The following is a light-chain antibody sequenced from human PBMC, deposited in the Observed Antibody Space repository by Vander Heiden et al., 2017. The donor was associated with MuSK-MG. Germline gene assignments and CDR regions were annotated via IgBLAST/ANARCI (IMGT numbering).Light chain of an antibody. V-gene: IGKV1-39*01. CDR2: DAS. CDR3: RQSYSTTRT. J-gene: IGKJ1*01. CDR1: QSISSY. Sequence: DIQLTQSPSSLSAAVGDRVTITCRASQSISSYLNWYQQKPRKAPHLLIYDASSLQRGGLSRLSGSGSGTDYTLTISSLQPADYATTYCRQSYSTTRTFGQGTKVEIK.